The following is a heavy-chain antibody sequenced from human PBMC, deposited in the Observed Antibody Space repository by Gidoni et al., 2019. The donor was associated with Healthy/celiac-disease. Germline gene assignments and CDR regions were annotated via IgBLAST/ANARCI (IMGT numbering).Heavy chain of an antibody. CDR3: ASGYSYGLGSLDY. CDR2: INAGNGNT. D-gene: IGHD5-18*01. V-gene: IGHV1-3*01. Sequence: QVQLVQSGAEVKKPGASVKVSCKASGYTFTTYARHWVRQAPGQRLEWMGWINAGNGNTKYSQKFQGRVTITRDTSASTAYMELSSLRSEDTAVYYCASGYSYGLGSLDYWGQGTLVTVSS. J-gene: IGHJ4*02. CDR1: GYTFTTYA.